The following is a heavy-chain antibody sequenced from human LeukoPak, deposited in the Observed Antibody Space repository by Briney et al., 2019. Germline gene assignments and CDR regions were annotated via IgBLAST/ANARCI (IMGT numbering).Heavy chain of an antibody. CDR2: IYYTGST. J-gene: IGHJ5*02. V-gene: IGHV4-59*01. D-gene: IGHD3-22*01. Sequence: SETLSLTCTVSGGSIRSYYWSWIRQPPGKGLEWIGYIYYTGSTNYNPSLKSRVTISVDTSKNQFSLKLSSVTAADTAVYDCAREGSSGYYFNWFDPWGQGTLVTVSS. CDR1: GGSIRSYY. CDR3: AREGSSGYYFNWFDP.